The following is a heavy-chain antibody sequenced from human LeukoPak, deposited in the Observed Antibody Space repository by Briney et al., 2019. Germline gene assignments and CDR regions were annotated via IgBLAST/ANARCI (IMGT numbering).Heavy chain of an antibody. Sequence: GASVKVSCKASGYTFTTYPMNWVRQAPGQGLEWMGWISTNTGKPTYAQGFTGRFVFSSDTSVSTAYLQISSLMAEDTAVYYCARDSDYVWGSYRYTGDYWGQGTLVTVSS. V-gene: IGHV7-4-1*02. CDR2: ISTNTGKP. CDR3: ARDSDYVWGSYRYTGDY. CDR1: GYTFTTYP. J-gene: IGHJ4*02. D-gene: IGHD3-16*02.